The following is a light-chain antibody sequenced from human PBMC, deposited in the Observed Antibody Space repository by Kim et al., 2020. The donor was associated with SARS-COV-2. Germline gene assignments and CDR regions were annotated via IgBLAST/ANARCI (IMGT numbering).Light chain of an antibody. CDR1: SSDIGTSDS. V-gene: IGLV2-14*03. Sequence: GRSITISRTGTSSDIGTSDSVSWYQVSPGKAPKLIIYDVDQRTSRISYRFSGSKSGSAASLTISGLQAADEADYYCSSYTTRNTYVFGTGTKVTVL. CDR2: DVD. J-gene: IGLJ1*01. CDR3: SSYTTRNTYV.